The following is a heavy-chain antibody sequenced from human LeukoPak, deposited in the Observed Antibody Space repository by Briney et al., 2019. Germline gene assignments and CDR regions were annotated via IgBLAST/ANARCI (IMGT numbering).Heavy chain of an antibody. J-gene: IGHJ4*02. Sequence: GGSLRLSCAASEFTFDNCAMSWVRQAPGKGLEWVSVISGSGYYSYYADSVKGRFTVSRDNAKNSLYLHMDSLRAEDTAVYYCARGAYSSGWAYFDHWGQGTLVTVSS. D-gene: IGHD6-19*01. CDR1: EFTFDNCA. CDR3: ARGAYSSGWAYFDH. V-gene: IGHV3-23*01. CDR2: ISGSGYYS.